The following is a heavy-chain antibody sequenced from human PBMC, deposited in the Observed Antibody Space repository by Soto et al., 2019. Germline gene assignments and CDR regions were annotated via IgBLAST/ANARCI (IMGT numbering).Heavy chain of an antibody. CDR1: GGSISSYY. CDR3: ARALYSYGPKVDP. CDR2: IYYSGST. Sequence: SETLSLTCTVSGGSISSYYWSWIRQPPGKGLEWIGYIYYSGSTNYNPSLKSRVTISVDTSKNQFSLKLSSVTAADTAVYYCARALYSYGPKVDPWGQGTLVTVS. V-gene: IGHV4-59*01. D-gene: IGHD5-18*01. J-gene: IGHJ5*02.